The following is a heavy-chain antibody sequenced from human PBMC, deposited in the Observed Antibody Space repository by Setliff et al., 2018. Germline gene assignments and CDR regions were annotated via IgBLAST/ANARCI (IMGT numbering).Heavy chain of an antibody. CDR2: IIPIFGTA. CDR1: GGTFSSYA. Sequence: SVKVSCKASGGTFSSYAISWVRQAPGQGLEWMGGIIPIFGTANYAQKFQGRVTITADGSTSTAYMELTSLRSDDAAVYYCARGPSGWSSATSRYYFYMDVWGKGTTVTVSS. CDR3: ARGPSGWSSATSRYYFYMDV. J-gene: IGHJ6*03. D-gene: IGHD6-19*01. V-gene: IGHV1-69*13.